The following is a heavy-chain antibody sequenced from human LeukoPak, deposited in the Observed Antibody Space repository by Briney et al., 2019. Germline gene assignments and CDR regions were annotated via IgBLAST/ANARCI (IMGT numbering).Heavy chain of an antibody. Sequence: GGSLRLSCAASGFTFSSYAMHWVRQAPGKGLEWVAVISYDGSKKYHADSVKGRFTISRDNSNKMQYLEMDSLRADDAAVYYCARGGDFWSGYKTHEYGLDVWGQGTTVTVSS. V-gene: IGHV3-30-3*01. CDR2: ISYDGSKK. D-gene: IGHD3-3*01. CDR3: ARGGDFWSGYKTHEYGLDV. J-gene: IGHJ6*02. CDR1: GFTFSSYA.